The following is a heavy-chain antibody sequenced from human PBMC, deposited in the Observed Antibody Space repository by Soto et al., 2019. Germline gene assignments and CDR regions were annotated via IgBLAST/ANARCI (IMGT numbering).Heavy chain of an antibody. V-gene: IGHV4-31*01. CDR1: GGSISSGGYY. Sequence: QVQLQESGPGLVKPSQTLSLTCTVSGGSISSGGYYWSWIRQHPGKGLEWIGYIYYIGSTYYNPSLKREVTISRDTSKNQFSLKLSSVTPADPAVYYCARGGGADYCDYRGTDYWGQGTLVTVSS. J-gene: IGHJ4*02. CDR2: IYYIGST. CDR3: ARGGGADYCDYRGTDY. D-gene: IGHD4-17*01.